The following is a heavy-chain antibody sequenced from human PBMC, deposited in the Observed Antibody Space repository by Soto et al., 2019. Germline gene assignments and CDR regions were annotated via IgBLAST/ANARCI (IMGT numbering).Heavy chain of an antibody. CDR3: ACGVEYSSAYGSDV. CDR2: MDPKNGNT. Sequence: ASVKVSCKASGNTFTDYLINWVRQASGQGLEWMGWMDPKNGNTVYAQKFQGRLTMTRDTSKDTAYMELSSLSSDDTAVYFCACGVEYSSAYGSDVWGQGNTVTVSS. D-gene: IGHD5-18*01. V-gene: IGHV1-8*01. J-gene: IGHJ6*02. CDR1: GNTFTDYL.